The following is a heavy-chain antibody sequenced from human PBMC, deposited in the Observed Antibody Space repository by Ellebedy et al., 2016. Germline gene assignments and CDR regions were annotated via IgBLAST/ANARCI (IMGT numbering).Heavy chain of an antibody. Sequence: SETLSLTXAVYGGSFSGYYWSWIRQPPGKGLEWIGHIFYSGSTNYNPSLKSRVTISVDTSKNQFSLRLSSVTAADTAVYYCAREIPSYRSFDYWGQGTLVTVSS. CDR2: IFYSGST. D-gene: IGHD3-16*02. CDR3: AREIPSYRSFDY. CDR1: GGSFSGYY. V-gene: IGHV4-59*01. J-gene: IGHJ4*02.